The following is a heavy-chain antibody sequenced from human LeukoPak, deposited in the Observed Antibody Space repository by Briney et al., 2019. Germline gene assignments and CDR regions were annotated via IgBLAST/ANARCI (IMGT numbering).Heavy chain of an antibody. CDR3: AKSNSGSYHFYFDH. CDR1: GFTFNNYA. V-gene: IGHV3-23*01. J-gene: IGHJ4*02. CDR2: ISGSGDST. Sequence: GGSLRLSCAASGFTFNNYAMSWVRQAPGKGREWVSAISGSGDSTYYADSVKGRVTISRDNSKNTMYLQMNSLRAEDTALYYCAKSNSGSYHFYFDHWGQGTLVTVSS. D-gene: IGHD1-26*01.